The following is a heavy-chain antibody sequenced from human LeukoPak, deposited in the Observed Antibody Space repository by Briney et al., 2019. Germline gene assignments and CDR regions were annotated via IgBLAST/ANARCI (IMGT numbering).Heavy chain of an antibody. J-gene: IGHJ6*02. V-gene: IGHV3-7*03. D-gene: IGHD3-16*01. Sequence: QAGGSLRLSCAASGFTFSSYWMNWARQAPGKGLEWAASINHNGNVNYYVDSVKGRFTISRDNAKNSLYLQISNLRAEDTAVYFCARGGGLDVWGQGATVTVSS. CDR1: GFTFSSYW. CDR2: INHNGNVN. CDR3: ARGGGLDV.